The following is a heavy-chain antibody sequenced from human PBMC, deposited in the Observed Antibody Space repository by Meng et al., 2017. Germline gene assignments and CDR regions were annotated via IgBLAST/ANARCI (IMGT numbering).Heavy chain of an antibody. D-gene: IGHD4-17*01. V-gene: IGHV1-18*01. CDR1: GYTFTAYG. CDR3: ARGGSRYYGDYNWYFDL. J-gene: IGHJ2*01. Sequence: HVQPLQSAAQVMKPRAAAKSSRTASGYTFTAYGITWGRRAPGQGLESMGWISASNGNTNYAPKLQGRVTMTSDTSTSTAYLELRSLRSDDTAVYYCARGGSRYYGDYNWYFDLWGRGTLVTVSS. CDR2: ISASNGNT.